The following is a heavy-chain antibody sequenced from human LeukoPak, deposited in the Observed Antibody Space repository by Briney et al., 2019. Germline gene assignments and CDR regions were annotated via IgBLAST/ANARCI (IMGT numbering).Heavy chain of an antibody. CDR2: ISAYNGNT. Sequence: PGASVKVSCKASGYVFSNYGISWVRQAPGQGLEWMGWISAYNGNTNYAEKFQGRVTMTTDTSTSTAYMELRSLRSDDTAVYYCATAERITMVRGGGPDMDVWGQGTTVTVSS. CDR1: GYVFSNYG. D-gene: IGHD3-10*01. V-gene: IGHV1-18*01. CDR3: ATAERITMVRGGGPDMDV. J-gene: IGHJ6*02.